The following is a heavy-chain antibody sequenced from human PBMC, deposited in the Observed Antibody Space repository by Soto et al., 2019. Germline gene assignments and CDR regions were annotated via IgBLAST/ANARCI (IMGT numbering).Heavy chain of an antibody. V-gene: IGHV4-61*05. CDR3: ARWLTQETFDV. D-gene: IGHD3-9*01. CDR1: GGSISSSSYY. J-gene: IGHJ3*01. CDR2: IYYSGST. Sequence: PSETLSLTCTVSGGSISSSSYYWGWIRQPPGKGLEWIGYIYYSGSTNYNPSLKSRASISGDTSKNQFSLTLTSVTAADTAVYYCARWLTQETFDVWGQGTMVTVSS.